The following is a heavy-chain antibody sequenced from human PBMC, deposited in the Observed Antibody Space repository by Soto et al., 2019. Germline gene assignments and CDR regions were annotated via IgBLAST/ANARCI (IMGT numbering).Heavy chain of an antibody. CDR2: ISSSSSTI. CDR3: ARSYCTNGVCFGLHWYFDL. V-gene: IGHV3-48*01. CDR1: GFTFSSDS. Sequence: GGSLRLSCAASGFTFSSDSMNWVRQAPGKGLEWVSYISSSSSTIYYADSVKGRFTISRDNSKNTLYLQMNSLRAEDTAVYYCARSYCTNGVCFGLHWYFDLWGRGTLVTVSS. J-gene: IGHJ2*01. D-gene: IGHD2-8*01.